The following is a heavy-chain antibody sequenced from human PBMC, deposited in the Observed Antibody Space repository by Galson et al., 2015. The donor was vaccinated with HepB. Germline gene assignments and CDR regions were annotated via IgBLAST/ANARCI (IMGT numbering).Heavy chain of an antibody. Sequence: QSGAEVKKPGESLKISCKGSGYTFTGYWIAWVRQMPGKGLEWMGIIYPGDFDTRYTSSFQGQITISADRSINTAYLQWSSLQASDTAIYYCARQGYSGYNFYFDYWGQGTLVTVSS. D-gene: IGHD5-12*01. CDR2: IYPGDFDT. CDR3: ARQGYSGYNFYFDY. V-gene: IGHV5-51*01. J-gene: IGHJ4*02. CDR1: GYTFTGYW.